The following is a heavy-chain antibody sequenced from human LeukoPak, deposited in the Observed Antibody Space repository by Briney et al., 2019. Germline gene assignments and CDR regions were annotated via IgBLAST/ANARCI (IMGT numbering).Heavy chain of an antibody. CDR3: ARGYCSSTSCHGPDY. CDR1: GYTFTSYA. Sequence: ASVKVSCKASGYTFTSYAMHWVRQAPGQRLEWMGWINAGNGNTKYSQKFQGRVTITRDTSASTAYMELSSLRSDDTAVYYCARGYCSSTSCHGPDYWGQGTLVTVSS. CDR2: INAGNGNT. J-gene: IGHJ4*02. V-gene: IGHV1-3*01. D-gene: IGHD2-2*01.